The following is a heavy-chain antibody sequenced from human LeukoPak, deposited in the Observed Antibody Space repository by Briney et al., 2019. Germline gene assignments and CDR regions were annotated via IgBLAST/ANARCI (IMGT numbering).Heavy chain of an antibody. D-gene: IGHD2-15*01. Sequence: ASVKVSCKASGYTFTDYYMHWVRQAPGQGLEWMGIINPSGGSTSYAQKFQGRVTMTRDTSTSTVYMELSSLRSEDTAVYYCARVGPYCSGGSCYSEFGDYFDYWGQGTLVTVSS. CDR2: INPSGGST. V-gene: IGHV1-46*01. CDR1: GYTFTDYY. CDR3: ARVGPYCSGGSCYSEFGDYFDY. J-gene: IGHJ4*02.